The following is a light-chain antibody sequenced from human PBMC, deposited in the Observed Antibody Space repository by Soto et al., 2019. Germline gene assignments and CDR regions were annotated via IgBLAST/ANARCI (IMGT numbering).Light chain of an antibody. CDR2: DVS. CDR1: SSDVGGYNY. V-gene: IGLV2-14*01. J-gene: IGLJ1*01. CDR3: SSYTSSSTRV. Sequence: LTQPASVSGSPGQSITISCTGTSSDVGGYNYVSWYQQHPGKAPKLMIYDVSNWPSGVSNRFSGSKSGNTASLTISGLQAEDEADYYCSSYTSSSTRVFGTGPKVTVL.